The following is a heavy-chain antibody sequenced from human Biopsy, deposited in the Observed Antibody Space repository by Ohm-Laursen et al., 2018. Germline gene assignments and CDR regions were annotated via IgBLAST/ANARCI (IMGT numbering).Heavy chain of an antibody. CDR2: MWSDGINK. CDR3: ARDDDTTGHYMIFNH. Sequence: RSLRLSCTASGFAFSYYGLHWVRQAPGKGLQWVAVMWSDGINKNYADSVKGRFTVSRDNSNNVLYLQMSSLRDEDSAVYYCARDDDTTGHYMIFNHWGQGPLVTVSS. J-gene: IGHJ4*02. CDR1: GFAFSYYG. V-gene: IGHV3-33*01. D-gene: IGHD3-9*01.